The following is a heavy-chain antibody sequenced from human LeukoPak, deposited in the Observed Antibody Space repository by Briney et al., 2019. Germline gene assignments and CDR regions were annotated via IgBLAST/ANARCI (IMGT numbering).Heavy chain of an antibody. CDR2: IYYSGST. CDR3: ARDPKDDSSGYYYYAFGI. CDR1: GGSISSGGYY. J-gene: IGHJ3*02. D-gene: IGHD3-22*01. V-gene: IGHV4-31*03. Sequence: PSETLSLTCTVSGGSISSGGYYWSWIRQHPGTGLEWIGYIYYSGSTYYNPSLKSRVTISVDTSKNQFSLKLSSVTAADTAVYYCARDPKDDSSGYYYYAFGIWGQGTMVTVSS.